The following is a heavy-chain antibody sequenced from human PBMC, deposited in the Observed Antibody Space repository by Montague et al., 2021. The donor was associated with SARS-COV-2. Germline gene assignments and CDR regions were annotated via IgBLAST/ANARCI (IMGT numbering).Heavy chain of an antibody. Sequence: SLRLSCAASGFTFSRYEMNRVRQAPGKGLEWVSYISSSGSTIYYADSVKGRFTISRDNAKNSLYLQMNSLRAEDTAVYYCARVLVVTYYGMDVWGQGTTVTVSS. CDR1: GFTFSRYE. CDR3: ARVLVVTYYGMDV. D-gene: IGHD3-22*01. V-gene: IGHV3-48*03. J-gene: IGHJ6*02. CDR2: ISSSGSTI.